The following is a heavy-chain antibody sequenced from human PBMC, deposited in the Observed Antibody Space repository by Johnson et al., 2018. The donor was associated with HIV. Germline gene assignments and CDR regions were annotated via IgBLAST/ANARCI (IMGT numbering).Heavy chain of an antibody. V-gene: IGHV3-23*04. CDR2: ISGRGGST. CDR3: ARGGAVTRRSADAFDI. Sequence: VQLVESGGGLIQPGGSLRLSCEASGFTFSSYAMNWVRQAPGKGLEWVSAISGRGGSTYYADSVKGRFTISRDNSKNTLYLQMNSLRAEDTAVYYCARGGAVTRRSADAFDIWGQGTMVTVSS. CDR1: GFTFSSYA. D-gene: IGHD4-11*01. J-gene: IGHJ3*02.